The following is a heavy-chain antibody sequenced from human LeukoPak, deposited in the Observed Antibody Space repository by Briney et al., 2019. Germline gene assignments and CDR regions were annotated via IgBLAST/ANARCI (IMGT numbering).Heavy chain of an antibody. Sequence: GGSLRLSCAASGFTFSNYEFNWVRQALGKGLEWVSYIGRGYGITYYADSVKGRFTVSRDDAKNSVYLQMDSLRAEDTALYYCGRETVHYWGQGILVTVSS. V-gene: IGHV3-48*03. CDR3: GRETVHY. D-gene: IGHD4-17*01. J-gene: IGHJ4*02. CDR2: IGRGYGIT. CDR1: GFTFSNYE.